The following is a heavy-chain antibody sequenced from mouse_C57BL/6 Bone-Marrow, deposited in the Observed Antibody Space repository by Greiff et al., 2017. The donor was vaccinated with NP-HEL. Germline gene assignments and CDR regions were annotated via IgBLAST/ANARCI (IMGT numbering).Heavy chain of an antibody. Sequence: VQGVESGPGLVQPSQSLSITCTVSGFSLTSYGVHWVRQSPGKGLEWLGVIWRGGSTDYNAAFMSRLSITKDNSKSQVFFKMNSLQADDTAIYYCAKNLHYYGSSYGWYFDVWGTGTTVTVSS. V-gene: IGHV2-5*01. CDR3: AKNLHYYGSSYGWYFDV. D-gene: IGHD1-1*01. CDR1: GFSLTSYG. J-gene: IGHJ1*03. CDR2: IWRGGST.